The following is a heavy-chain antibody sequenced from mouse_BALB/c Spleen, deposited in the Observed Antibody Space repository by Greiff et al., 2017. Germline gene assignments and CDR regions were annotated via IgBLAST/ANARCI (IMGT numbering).Heavy chain of an antibody. J-gene: IGHJ3*01. D-gene: IGHD2-4*01. CDR2: IWGGGST. Sequence: QVQLKESGPGLVAPSQSLSITCTVSGFSLSRYSVHWVRQPPGKGLEWLGMIWGGGSTDYNSALKSRLSISKDNSKSQVFLKMNSLQTDDTAMYYCASYDYESAWFAYWGQGTLVTVSA. CDR3: ASYDYESAWFAY. CDR1: GFSLSRYS. V-gene: IGHV2-6-4*01.